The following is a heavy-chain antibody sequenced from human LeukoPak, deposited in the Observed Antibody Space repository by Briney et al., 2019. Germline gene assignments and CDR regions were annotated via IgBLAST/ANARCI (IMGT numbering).Heavy chain of an antibody. CDR2: INPNSGGT. V-gene: IGHV1-2*04. CDR3: ARAGPDYYDTSGPFDY. D-gene: IGHD3-22*01. Sequence: ASVKVSCKASGYTFTTYGIGWVRQAPGQGLEWMGWINPNSGGTNYAQKFQGWVTMTRDTSISTAYMDLSRLRSDDTAVYYCARAGPDYYDTSGPFDYWGQGTLVTVSS. CDR1: GYTFTTYG. J-gene: IGHJ4*02.